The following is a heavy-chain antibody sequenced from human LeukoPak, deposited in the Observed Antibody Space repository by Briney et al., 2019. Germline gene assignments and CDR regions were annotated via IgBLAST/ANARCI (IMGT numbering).Heavy chain of an antibody. J-gene: IGHJ4*02. CDR2: ISSYSGTI. Sequence: GGSLRLSCAASGFTFSSYSMNWVRQAPGKGLEWVSYISSYSGTISYADSVKGRFAISRDNAKNSLYLRMNSLRDEDTAIYYCAREMGYWGQGTLVTVSS. D-gene: IGHD5-24*01. CDR3: AREMGY. CDR1: GFTFSSYS. V-gene: IGHV3-48*02.